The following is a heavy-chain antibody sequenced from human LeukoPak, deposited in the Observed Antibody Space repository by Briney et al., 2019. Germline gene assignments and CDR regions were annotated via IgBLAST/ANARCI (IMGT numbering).Heavy chain of an antibody. V-gene: IGHV3-23*01. J-gene: IGHJ4*02. CDR1: GNTLTDYT. CDR3: AKRRVGILVILVGFHKVAYYFDS. CDR2: ISGSGGGT. Sequence: GGSLRLSCAVSGNTLTDYTMTWVRQAPGQGLEWVAGISGSGGGTKYADTVKGRVTISRDTYKNTLYLYMNRLGSEGTAMYFCAKRRVGILVILVGFHKVAYYFDSLVQGGLVAVSS. D-gene: IGHD3-10*01.